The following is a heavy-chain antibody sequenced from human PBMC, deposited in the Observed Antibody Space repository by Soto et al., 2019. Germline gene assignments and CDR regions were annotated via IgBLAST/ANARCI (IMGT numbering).Heavy chain of an antibody. D-gene: IGHD7-27*01. J-gene: IGHJ4*02. CDR2: MNPSTGQT. Sequence: QVQLVQSGAEVKKPGASVKVSCKASGYTFTNNGINWVRQATGQGLEWMGWMNPSTGQTGYTEKFQGRLAMTRDTSITTAYMELTSLTSEDPAVYYCTRAGDSGAWISNWGQGTLVTVSS. CDR3: TRAGDSGAWISN. CDR1: GYTFTNNG. V-gene: IGHV1-8*01.